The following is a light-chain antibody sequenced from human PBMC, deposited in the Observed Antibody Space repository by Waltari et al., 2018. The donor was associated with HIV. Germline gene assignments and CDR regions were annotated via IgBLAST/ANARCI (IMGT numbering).Light chain of an antibody. J-gene: IGKJ3*01. CDR1: RSVVSSSNNQNY. CDR2: WAS. Sequence: DIVMTQSPESLTMSPGERATINRKTSRSVVSSSNNQNYLAWYQHKVGQSPKLLIYWASTRAPGVPERFSGGGSGTDFTLTIRGLQADDEAVYYCQQYETVPFTFGPGTTV. V-gene: IGKV4-1*01. CDR3: QQYETVPFT.